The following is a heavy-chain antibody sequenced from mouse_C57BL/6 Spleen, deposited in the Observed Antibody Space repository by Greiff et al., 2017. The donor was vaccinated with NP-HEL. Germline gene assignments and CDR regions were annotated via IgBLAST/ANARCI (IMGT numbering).Heavy chain of an antibody. Sequence: EVQLQESGPGLVKPSQSLSLTCSVTGYSITSGYYWNWIRQFPGNKLEWMGYISYDGSNNYNPSLKNRISITRDTSKNQFFLKLNSVTTEDTATYYCARAGTPGYFDYWGQGTTLTVSS. CDR3: ARAGTPGYFDY. V-gene: IGHV3-6*01. D-gene: IGHD4-1*01. CDR1: GYSITSGYY. CDR2: ISYDGSN. J-gene: IGHJ2*01.